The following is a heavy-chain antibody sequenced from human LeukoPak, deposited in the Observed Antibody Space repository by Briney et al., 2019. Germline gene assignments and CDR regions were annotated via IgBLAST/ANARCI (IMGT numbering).Heavy chain of an antibody. CDR3: ARSGDYGDYTAY. J-gene: IGHJ4*02. D-gene: IGHD4-17*01. CDR2: ISTSSRNI. CDR1: GFTFSSYN. V-gene: IGHV3-48*02. Sequence: GGSLRLSCAASGFTFSSYNMNWVRQAPGKGLEWVSYISTSSRNIQYADSVKGRFTISRDNAKNSVDLQMNSLRDEDTAVYYCARSGDYGDYTAYWGQGTLVTVSS.